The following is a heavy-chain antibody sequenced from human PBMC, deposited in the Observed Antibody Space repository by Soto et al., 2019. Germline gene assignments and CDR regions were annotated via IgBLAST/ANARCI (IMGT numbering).Heavy chain of an antibody. J-gene: IGHJ4*02. CDR1: GGSFSGYY. D-gene: IGHD6-6*01. CDR3: ARASKAARPAYYFDY. Sequence: SETLSLTCAVYGGSFSGYYWSWIRQPPGKGLEWIGEINHSGSTNYNPSLKSRVTISVDTSKNQFSLKLSSVTAADTAVYYCARASKAARPAYYFDYWGQGTLVTVSS. V-gene: IGHV4-34*01. CDR2: INHSGST.